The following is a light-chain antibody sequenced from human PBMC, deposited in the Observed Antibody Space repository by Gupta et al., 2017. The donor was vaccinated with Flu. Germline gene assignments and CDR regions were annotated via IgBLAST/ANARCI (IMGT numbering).Light chain of an antibody. CDR1: QSIVID. J-gene: IGKJ5*01. Sequence: GEGVTLSCRASQSIVIDLAWYQQKPGQAPRPLIYDASFRTTGVPARFSAGGSGTEFTLTISSLQPEDFAVYFCQQFRDWPFTFGQGTRLDIK. V-gene: IGKV3-15*01. CDR2: DAS. CDR3: QQFRDWPFT.